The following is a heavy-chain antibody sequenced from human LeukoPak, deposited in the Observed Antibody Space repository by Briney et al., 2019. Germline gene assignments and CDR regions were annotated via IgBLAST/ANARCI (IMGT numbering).Heavy chain of an antibody. J-gene: IGHJ6*03. CDR2: IYTSGST. CDR1: GGSISSYY. Sequence: SETLSLTCTVSGGSISSYYWSWIRQPAGKGLEWIGRIYTSGSTNYNPSLKSRVTMSVDTSKNQFSLKLSSVTAADTAVYYCARVDRRYHYDSSGRYSRYYYYMDVWGKGTTVTISS. V-gene: IGHV4-4*07. CDR3: ARVDRRYHYDSSGRYSRYYYYMDV. D-gene: IGHD3-22*01.